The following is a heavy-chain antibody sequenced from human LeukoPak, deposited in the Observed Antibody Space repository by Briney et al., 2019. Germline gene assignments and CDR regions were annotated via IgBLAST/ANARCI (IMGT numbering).Heavy chain of an antibody. CDR3: AKAVGATKYYFDY. CDR1: GFTFSSYA. D-gene: IGHD1-26*01. J-gene: IGHJ4*02. V-gene: IGHV3-23*01. CDR2: ISGSGGST. Sequence: PGGSLRLSCAASGFTFSSYAMSWVRQAPGKGLERVSAISGSGGSTYYADSVKGRFTISRDNSKNTLYLQMNSLRAEDTAVYYCAKAVGATKYYFDYWGQGTLVTVSS.